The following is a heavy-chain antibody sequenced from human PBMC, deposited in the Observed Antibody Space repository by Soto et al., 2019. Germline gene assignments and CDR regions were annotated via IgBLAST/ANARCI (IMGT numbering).Heavy chain of an antibody. V-gene: IGHV3-21*01. CDR1: GFTFSSYS. Sequence: EVQLVESGGGLVKPGGSLRLSCAASGFTFSSYSMNWVRQAPGKGLEWVSSISSTGSYIYYTDSLKCRFTISRDNAKNSLYLQMNSLRAEDTAVYYCARDGEMATISHYFDYWGQGTLVTVSS. D-gene: IGHD5-12*01. J-gene: IGHJ4*02. CDR3: ARDGEMATISHYFDY. CDR2: ISSTGSYI.